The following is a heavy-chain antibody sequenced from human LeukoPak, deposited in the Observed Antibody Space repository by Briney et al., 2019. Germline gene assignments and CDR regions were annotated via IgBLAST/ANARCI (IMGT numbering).Heavy chain of an antibody. CDR2: IYPGDSDT. CDR1: GYRFTSYW. CDR3: ARSSGSVSGWRYDAFDI. D-gene: IGHD6-19*01. J-gene: IGHJ3*02. Sequence: GESLKISCKGSGYRFTSYWIGWVRQMPGKGLEWMGIIYPGDSDTRYSPSFQGQVTISADKSISTAYLQWSSLKASDTAMYYCARSSGSVSGWRYDAFDIRGQGTMVTVSS. V-gene: IGHV5-51*01.